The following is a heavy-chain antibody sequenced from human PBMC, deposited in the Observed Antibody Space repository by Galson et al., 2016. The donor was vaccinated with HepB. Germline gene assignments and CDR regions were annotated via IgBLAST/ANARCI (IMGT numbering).Heavy chain of an antibody. J-gene: IGHJ6*02. Sequence: SLRLSCAASGFTFSRHDMHWVRQPPGKGLEWLAVIASTGETYYPDSEKGRFIISRDNAKSALYLQMNRLTAGDTAMYYCVRDGAASHPYGLDVWGQGTSVTVSS. CDR3: VRDGAASHPYGLDV. D-gene: IGHD3-10*01. V-gene: IGHV3-13*01. CDR2: IASTGET. CDR1: GFTFSRHD.